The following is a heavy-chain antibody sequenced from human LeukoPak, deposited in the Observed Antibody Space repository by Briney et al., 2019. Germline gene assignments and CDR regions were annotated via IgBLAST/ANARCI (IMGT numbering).Heavy chain of an antibody. D-gene: IGHD5-12*01. CDR3: ARDLWWESGYDY. Sequence: GGSLRLSCAASGSTFSSYWMSWVRQAPGKGLEWVANIKQDGSEKYYVDSVKGRFTISRDNAKNSLYLQMNSLRAEDTAVYYCARDLWWESGYDYWGQGTLVTVSS. V-gene: IGHV3-7*03. CDR2: IKQDGSEK. CDR1: GSTFSSYW. J-gene: IGHJ4*02.